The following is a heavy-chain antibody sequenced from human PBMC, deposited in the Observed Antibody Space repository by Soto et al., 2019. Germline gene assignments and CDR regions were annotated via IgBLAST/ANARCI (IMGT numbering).Heavy chain of an antibody. D-gene: IGHD2-21*02. J-gene: IGHJ3*02. CDR3: ARPPVYCGGDCYHAFEI. Sequence: GESLKISCQVAGYSFTSYCIGLMRQKPGKGLEWMGIIYPGDSDARYSPSFQGQVTISADKSISTAYLQWSSLKASDTAMYYCARPPVYCGGDCYHAFEIWGQGIMGT. CDR1: GYSFTSYC. CDR2: IYPGDSDA. V-gene: IGHV5-51*01.